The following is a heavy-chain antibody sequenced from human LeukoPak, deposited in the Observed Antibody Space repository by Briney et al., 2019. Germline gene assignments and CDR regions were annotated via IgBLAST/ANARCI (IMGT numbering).Heavy chain of an antibody. CDR2: IYYSGST. CDR3: ARHVYDYVWGSYRYTGQFDY. V-gene: IGHV4-59*05. CDR1: GGSISSYY. D-gene: IGHD3-16*02. J-gene: IGHJ4*02. Sequence: PSETLSLTCSVSGGSISSYYWSWIRQPPGKGLEWIGSIYYSGSTYYNPSLKSRVTISVDTSKNQFSLKLSSVTAADTAVYYCARHVYDYVWGSYRYTGQFDYWGQGTLVTVSS.